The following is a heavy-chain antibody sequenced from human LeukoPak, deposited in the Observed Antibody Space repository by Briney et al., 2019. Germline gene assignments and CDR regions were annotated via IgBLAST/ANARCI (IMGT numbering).Heavy chain of an antibody. CDR1: GGSISSSSYY. J-gene: IGHJ4*02. D-gene: IGHD2-15*01. V-gene: IGHV4-39*07. Sequence: SETLSLTCTVSGGSISSSSYYWGWIRQPPGKGLEWIGSIYYSGSTYYNPSLKSRVTISVDTSKNQFSLKLSSVTAADTAVYYCARDWWYMGTVDYWGQGTLVTVSS. CDR3: ARDWWYMGTVDY. CDR2: IYYSGST.